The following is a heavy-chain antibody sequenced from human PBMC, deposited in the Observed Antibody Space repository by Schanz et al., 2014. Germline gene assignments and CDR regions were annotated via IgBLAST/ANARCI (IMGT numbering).Heavy chain of an antibody. Sequence: QVQLVQSGAEVKKPGASVKVSCKASGYTFTGYYMHWVRQAPGQGLEWMGWINPNSGGTNYAQKFQGWVTMTMDTSISTAYMELSRLRSDDTAVYYCARAGQDFEYSSLSPIWYFDLWGRGTLVTVSS. D-gene: IGHD6-6*01. CDR3: ARAGQDFEYSSLSPIWYFDL. CDR2: INPNSGGT. J-gene: IGHJ2*01. CDR1: GYTFTGYY. V-gene: IGHV1-2*04.